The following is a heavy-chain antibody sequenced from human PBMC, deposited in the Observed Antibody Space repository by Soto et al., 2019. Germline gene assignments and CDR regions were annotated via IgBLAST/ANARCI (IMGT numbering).Heavy chain of an antibody. CDR1: GYTFTSYG. V-gene: IGHV1-18*01. J-gene: IGHJ4*02. D-gene: IGHD6-19*01. CDR3: ARDLNPKQWLGYYFDY. Sequence: ASVKVSCKASGYTFTSYGISWVRQAPGQGLEWMGWISAYNGNTNYAQKLQGRVTMTTDTSTSTAYMELRSLRSDDTAVYYCARDLNPKQWLGYYFDYWGQGTLVTVPS. CDR2: ISAYNGNT.